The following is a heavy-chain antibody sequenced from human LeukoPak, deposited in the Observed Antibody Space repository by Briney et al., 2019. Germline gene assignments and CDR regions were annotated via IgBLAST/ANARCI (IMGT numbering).Heavy chain of an antibody. CDR1: GFTFTNYW. J-gene: IGHJ6*03. CDR3: ARGTTMIVVVNYYYMDV. CDR2: MKQDGREK. Sequence: GGSLRLSCTASGFTFTNYWMSWVRQAPGKGLEWVANMKQDGREKYYVDSVKGRFTISRDNAKNSLYLQMNSLRAEDTAVYYCARGTTMIVVVNYYYMDVWGKGTTVTVSS. D-gene: IGHD3-22*01. V-gene: IGHV3-7*01.